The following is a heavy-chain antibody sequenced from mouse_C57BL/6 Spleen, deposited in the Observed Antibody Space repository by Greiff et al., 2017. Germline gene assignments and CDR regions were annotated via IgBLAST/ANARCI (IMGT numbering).Heavy chain of an antibody. J-gene: IGHJ1*03. Sequence: QVQLQQSGPELVKPGASVKLSCKASGYTFTSYDITWVKQRPGQGLEWIGWIYPRDGSTKYNEKFKGKATLTVDTSSSTAYMELHSLTSEDSAVYFCARGYYSNPWYFDVWGTGTTVTVSS. CDR2: IYPRDGST. V-gene: IGHV1-85*01. CDR3: ARGYYSNPWYFDV. D-gene: IGHD2-5*01. CDR1: GYTFTSYD.